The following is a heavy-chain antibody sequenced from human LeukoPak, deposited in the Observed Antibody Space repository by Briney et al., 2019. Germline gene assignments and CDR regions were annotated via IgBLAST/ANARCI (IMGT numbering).Heavy chain of an antibody. CDR2: IWPDGTIQ. CDR3: ARHNYDWGWDF. V-gene: IGHV3-33*01. J-gene: IGHJ4*02. CDR1: GFIFSYYG. Sequence: PGRSLRLSCAASGFIFSYYGMHWVRQAPGKGLEWLAVIWPDGTIQYYADPVKGRFTISRDNSKNTLYLQLTGLRADDSAVYYCARHNYDWGWDFWGQGAQVTVSS. D-gene: IGHD3-9*01.